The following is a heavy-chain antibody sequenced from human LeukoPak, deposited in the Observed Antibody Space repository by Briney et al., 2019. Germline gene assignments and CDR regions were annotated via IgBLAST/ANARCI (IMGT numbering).Heavy chain of an antibody. CDR1: GGSISSSSYY. CDR2: IYYSGST. V-gene: IGHV4-39*01. J-gene: IGHJ4*02. D-gene: IGHD4-23*01. CDR3: AGIMTTVAEAGE. Sequence: SETLSLTCTVSGGSISSSSYYWGWIRQPPGKGLEWIGSIYYSGSTYYNPSLKSRVTISVDTSKNQFSLKLSSVTAADTAVYCCAGIMTTVAEAGEWGQGTLVTVSS.